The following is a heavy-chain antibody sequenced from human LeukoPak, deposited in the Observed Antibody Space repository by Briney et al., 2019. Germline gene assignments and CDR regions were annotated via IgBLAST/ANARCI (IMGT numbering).Heavy chain of an antibody. D-gene: IGHD3-22*01. J-gene: IGHJ4*02. V-gene: IGHV4-38-2*02. CDR2: IYQSVRT. CDR1: GYSISSGNY. Sequence: PSETLSLTCTVSGYSISSGNYWGWIRQPPGKGLEWIGSIYQSVRTYYNPSLKSRVTISVDTSKNQFPLKLNSVTAADTAVYYCASGHSSGYIDFDYWGQGTLVTVSS. CDR3: ASGHSSGYIDFDY.